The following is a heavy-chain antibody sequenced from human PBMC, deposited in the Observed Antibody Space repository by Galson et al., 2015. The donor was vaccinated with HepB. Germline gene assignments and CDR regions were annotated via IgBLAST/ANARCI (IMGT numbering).Heavy chain of an antibody. D-gene: IGHD3-16*01. CDR2: IIPIFGTA. J-gene: IGHJ4*02. CDR3: ARWGGGNSPFDY. Sequence: SVKVSCKASGGTFSSYAISWVRQAPGQGLEWMGGIIPIFGTANYAQKFQGRVTITADESTSTAYMELSSLRSEDTAVYYCARWGGGNSPFDYWGQGTLVTVSS. V-gene: IGHV1-69*13. CDR1: GGTFSSYA.